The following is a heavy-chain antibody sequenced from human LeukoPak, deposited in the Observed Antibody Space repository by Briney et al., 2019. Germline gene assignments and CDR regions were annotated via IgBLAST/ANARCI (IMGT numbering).Heavy chain of an antibody. Sequence: GGSLRLSCAASGFTFSSYAMHWVRQAPGKGLEWVAVISYDGSNKYYADSVKGRFTISRDNSKNTLYLQMNSLRAEDTAVYYCARDRGYCSGGSCYSSGSSTFDYWGQGTLVTVSS. V-gene: IGHV3-30*04. CDR3: ARDRGYCSGGSCYSSGSSTFDY. CDR2: ISYDGSNK. J-gene: IGHJ4*02. D-gene: IGHD2-15*01. CDR1: GFTFSSYA.